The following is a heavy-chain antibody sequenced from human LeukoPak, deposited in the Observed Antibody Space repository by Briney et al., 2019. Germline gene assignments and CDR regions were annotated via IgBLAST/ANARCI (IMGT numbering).Heavy chain of an antibody. CDR3: AGWGSQAPLNP. J-gene: IGHJ5*01. V-gene: IGHV3-7*01. CDR1: GFTFSSYA. D-gene: IGHD7-27*01. Sequence: GGSLRLSCAASGFTFSSYAMSWVRQAPGKGLEWVANINSGGSEKYYMDFVKGRFTISRDNAKNSLYLQINSLRVEDTAVYYCAGWGSQAPLNPWGQGTLVTVSS. CDR2: INSGGSEK.